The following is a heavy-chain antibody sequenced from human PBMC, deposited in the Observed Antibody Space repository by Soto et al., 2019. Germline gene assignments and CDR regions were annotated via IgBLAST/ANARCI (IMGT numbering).Heavy chain of an antibody. CDR1: GFTFSDYY. V-gene: IGHV3-11*01. J-gene: IGHJ3*02. CDR2: ISSSGSTI. D-gene: IGHD5-12*01. CDR3: ARVGDSGYDDAFDI. Sequence: PGGSLILSCAASGFTFSDYYMSWIRQAPGKGLEWVSYISSSGSTIYYADSVKGRFTISRDNAKNSLYLQMNSLRAEDTAVYYCARVGDSGYDDAFDIWGQGTMVTVS.